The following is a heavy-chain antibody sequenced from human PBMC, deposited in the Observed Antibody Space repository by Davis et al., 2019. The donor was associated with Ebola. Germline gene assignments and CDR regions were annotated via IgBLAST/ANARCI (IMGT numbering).Heavy chain of an antibody. V-gene: IGHV3-15*01. CDR3: TTDLRYFDWLPLDY. CDR2: IKSKTDGGTT. J-gene: IGHJ4*02. D-gene: IGHD3-9*01. Sequence: GESLKISCAASGFTSSNAWMSWVRQAPGKGLEWVGRIKSKTDGGTTDYAAPVKGRFTISRDDSKNTLYLQMNSLKTEDTAVYYCTTDLRYFDWLPLDYWGQGTLVTVSS. CDR1: GFTSSNAW.